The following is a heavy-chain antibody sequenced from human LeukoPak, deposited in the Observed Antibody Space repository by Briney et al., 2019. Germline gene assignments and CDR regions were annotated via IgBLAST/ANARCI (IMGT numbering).Heavy chain of an antibody. CDR1: GFTFDDYA. D-gene: IGHD6-13*01. V-gene: IGHV3-9*01. CDR3: AKDVIAAAGNPGYFQH. J-gene: IGHJ1*01. Sequence: GGSLRLSCAASGFTFDDYAMHWVRQAPGKGLEWVSGISWNSGSIVYADSVKGRFTIYRGKAKNYLYLQMNSLRAEDTALYYCAKDVIAAAGNPGYFQHWGQGTLVTVSS. CDR2: ISWNSGSI.